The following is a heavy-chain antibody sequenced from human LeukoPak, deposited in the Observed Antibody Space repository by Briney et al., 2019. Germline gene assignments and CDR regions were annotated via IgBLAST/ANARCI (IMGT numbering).Heavy chain of an antibody. J-gene: IGHJ5*02. CDR2: IGGSGDNT. Sequence: GGSLRLSCAGSGFTFSSYAVSWVRQAPGKGLEWVSSIGGSGDNTFYADSVKDRFTISRDNSKNTLFLQMNSLRAEDTAVYCAKGRGPTVTSAANHWGQGTLVTVSS. CDR1: GFTFSSYA. CDR3: AKGRGPTVTSAANH. D-gene: IGHD4-17*01. V-gene: IGHV3-23*01.